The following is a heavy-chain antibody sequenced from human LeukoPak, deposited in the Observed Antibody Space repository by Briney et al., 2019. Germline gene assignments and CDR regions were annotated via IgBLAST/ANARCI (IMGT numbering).Heavy chain of an antibody. V-gene: IGHV3-23*01. CDR3: AKGLTQDSAKVGHY. Sequence: GGSLRLSCAASGFTFSTYAMTWVRQAPGKGLEWVSTISGSGGRTYYADSVKGRFTISRDNSENTLYLQMNSLRAEDTAIYYCAKGLTQDSAKVGHYWGQGTLVTVSS. J-gene: IGHJ4*02. CDR1: GFTFSTYA. D-gene: IGHD5-18*01. CDR2: ISGSGGRT.